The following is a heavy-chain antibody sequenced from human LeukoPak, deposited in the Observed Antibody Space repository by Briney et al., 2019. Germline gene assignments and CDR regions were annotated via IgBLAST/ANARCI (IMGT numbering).Heavy chain of an antibody. Sequence: QSGGSLRLSCAASGFTFSSYGMHWVRQAPGKGLEWVAFIRYDGSNKYYADSVKGRFTISRDNSKNTLYLQMNSLRAEDTAVYYCATRGTYYYDNSGYWGFDYWGQGTLVTVSS. CDR1: GFTFSSYG. CDR2: IRYDGSNK. CDR3: ATRGTYYYDNSGYWGFDY. J-gene: IGHJ4*02. V-gene: IGHV3-30*02. D-gene: IGHD3-22*01.